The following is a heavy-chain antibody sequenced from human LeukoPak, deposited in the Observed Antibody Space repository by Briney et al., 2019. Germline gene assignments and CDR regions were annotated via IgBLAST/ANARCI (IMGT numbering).Heavy chain of an antibody. CDR1: GYTFTGYY. V-gene: IGHV1-46*01. J-gene: IGHJ4*02. CDR2: INPSGGST. Sequence: ASVKVSCKASGYTFTGYYMHWVRQAPGQGLEWMGIINPSGGSTSYAQTFQGRVTMTRDMSTSTVYMELSSLRSEDTAVYYCARGSSSSGFFYWGQGTLVTVSS. D-gene: IGHD6-6*01. CDR3: ARGSSSSGFFY.